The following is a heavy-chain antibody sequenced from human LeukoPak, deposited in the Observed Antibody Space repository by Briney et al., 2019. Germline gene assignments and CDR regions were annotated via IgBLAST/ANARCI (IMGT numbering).Heavy chain of an antibody. CDR1: GYTFTGYY. CDR2: INPNSGGT. D-gene: IGHD6-19*01. Sequence: ASVKVSCKASGYTFTGYYMHWVRQAPGQGLEWMGWINPNSGGTNYAQKFQGRVTMTRDTSISTAYMELTRLRSDDTAVYYCARVTNGGWYTDFWGQGTLITVSS. J-gene: IGHJ4*02. V-gene: IGHV1-2*02. CDR3: ARVTNGGWYTDF.